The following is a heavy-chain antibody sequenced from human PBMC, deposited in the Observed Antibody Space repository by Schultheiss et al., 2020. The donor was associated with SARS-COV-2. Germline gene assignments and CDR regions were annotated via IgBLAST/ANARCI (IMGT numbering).Heavy chain of an antibody. Sequence: GGSLRLSCAASGFTFSDYDMSWIRQAPGKGLEWLSYISSSGSTIYYADSVKGRFTISRDNAKNSLYLQMNSLRAEDTAMYYCATYLLCNTSRCLPTPFDYWGQGTLVTVSS. V-gene: IGHV3-11*01. D-gene: IGHD2/OR15-2a*01. CDR3: ATYLLCNTSRCLPTPFDY. CDR1: GFTFSDYD. J-gene: IGHJ4*02. CDR2: ISSSGSTI.